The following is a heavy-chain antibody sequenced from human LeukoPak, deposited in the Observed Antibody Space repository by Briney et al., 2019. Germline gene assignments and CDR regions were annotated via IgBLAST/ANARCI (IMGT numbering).Heavy chain of an antibody. CDR1: DDSITMYY. CDR2: VDHTGST. CDR3: ARGRVSSSTWYSTYYYYFYMDV. D-gene: IGHD1-1*01. V-gene: IGHV4-59*01. Sequence: SETLSLTCTVSDDSITMYYWTWIRQPPGKGLEWIGYVDHTGSTNFNPSLNGRVSISRDTSKNLFSLRLRSVTVADTAVYFCARGRVSSSTWYSTYYYYFYMDVWGKGTTVTVSS. J-gene: IGHJ6*03.